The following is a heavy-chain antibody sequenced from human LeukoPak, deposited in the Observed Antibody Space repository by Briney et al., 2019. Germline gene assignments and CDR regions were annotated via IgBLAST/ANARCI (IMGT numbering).Heavy chain of an antibody. CDR3: AKEGRSLQTY. CDR2: IKEDGTET. D-gene: IGHD5-24*01. V-gene: IGHV3-7*03. Sequence: GRSLRLSCAASGFIFSSNWMSWARLAPGKGLEWVANIKEDGTETYYVDSVKGRFTISRDNAKNSLYLQMNSLRVEDTAVYYCAKEGRSLQTYWGQGTLVTVSS. J-gene: IGHJ4*02. CDR1: GFIFSSNW.